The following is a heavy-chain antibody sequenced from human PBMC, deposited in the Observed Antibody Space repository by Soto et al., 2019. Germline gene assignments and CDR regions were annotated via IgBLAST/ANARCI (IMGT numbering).Heavy chain of an antibody. CDR1: GYTFTGYY. V-gene: IGHV1-2*02. J-gene: IGHJ3*02. Sequence: ASVKVSCKASGYTFTGYYMHWVRQAPGQGLEWMGWINPNSGGTNYAQKFQGRVTMTRDTSNSTAYMELSRLRSDDTAVYYCARSGYGDYFGAFDIWGQGTMVTVSS. CDR2: INPNSGGT. D-gene: IGHD4-17*01. CDR3: ARSGYGDYFGAFDI.